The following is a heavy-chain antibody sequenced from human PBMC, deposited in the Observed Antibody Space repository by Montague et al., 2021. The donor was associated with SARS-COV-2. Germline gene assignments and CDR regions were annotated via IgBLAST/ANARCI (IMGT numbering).Heavy chain of an antibody. CDR3: ARLGEGVVPAPILGVGPYYSYFYMDV. CDR1: GGSFSGYY. J-gene: IGHJ6*03. Sequence: SETLSLTCAVYGGSFSGYYWNWIRQPPGKGLEWIGEINHSGSANYNPSLKRRVTISVDTSKNQFSLKLNSVTAADTAVYYCARLGEGVVPAPILGVGPYYSYFYMDVWAKGPRSPSP. V-gene: IGHV4-34*01. D-gene: IGHD2-2*02. CDR2: INHSGSA.